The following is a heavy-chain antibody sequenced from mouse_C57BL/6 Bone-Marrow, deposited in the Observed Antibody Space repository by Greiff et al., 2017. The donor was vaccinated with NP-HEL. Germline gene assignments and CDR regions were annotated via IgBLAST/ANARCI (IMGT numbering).Heavy chain of an antibody. V-gene: IGHV1-63*01. Sequence: QVQLKESGAELVRPGTSVKMSCKASGYTFTNYWIGWAKQRPGHGLEWIGDIYPGGGYTNYNEKFKGKATLTADKSSSTAYMQFRSLTSEASAIYYCARDGSSPFAYWGQGTLVTVSA. D-gene: IGHD1-1*01. CDR3: ARDGSSPFAY. J-gene: IGHJ3*01. CDR1: GYTFTNYW. CDR2: IYPGGGYT.